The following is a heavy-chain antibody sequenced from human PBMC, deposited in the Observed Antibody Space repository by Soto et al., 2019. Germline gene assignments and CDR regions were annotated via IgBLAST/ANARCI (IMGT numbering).Heavy chain of an antibody. CDR2: IYTSGST. Sequence: PSETLSLTCTGSGGSISSYYWSWIRQPAGKGLEWIGRIYTSGSTNYNPSLKSRVTMSVDTSKNQFSLKLSSVTAADTAVYYCATGDVVARLYFQHWGQGTLVTVSS. D-gene: IGHD5-12*01. CDR3: ATGDVVARLYFQH. J-gene: IGHJ1*01. V-gene: IGHV4-4*07. CDR1: GGSISSYY.